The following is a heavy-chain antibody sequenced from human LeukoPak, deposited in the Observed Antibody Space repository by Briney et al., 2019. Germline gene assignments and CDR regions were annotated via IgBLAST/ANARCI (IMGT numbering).Heavy chain of an antibody. CDR3: ARTYCSGGTCYLGY. Sequence: PSETLSLTCTVSGDSIRSYYWSWIRQPPGKGLEWIGHIDDSGSANRHPSLRSRVTISVDTSKNQFSLKLNSVTAADTAVYYCARTYCSGGTCYLGYWGQGTLVTVSS. V-gene: IGHV4-59*12. CDR2: IDDSGSA. CDR1: GDSIRSYY. D-gene: IGHD2-15*01. J-gene: IGHJ4*02.